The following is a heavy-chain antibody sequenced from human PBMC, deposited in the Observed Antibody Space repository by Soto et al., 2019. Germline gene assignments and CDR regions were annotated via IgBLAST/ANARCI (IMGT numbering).Heavy chain of an antibody. J-gene: IGHJ6*03. Sequence: ASVKVSCKASGYTFTNYDINWVRQATGRGLEWMGWVNPNSGNTGYAQKFQGRVTMTRNTSISTAYMELSSLRSEDTAVYYCAREDHYYYYYMDIWGKGTTVTVSS. V-gene: IGHV1-8*01. CDR2: VNPNSGNT. CDR3: AREDHYYYYYMDI. CDR1: GYTFTNYD.